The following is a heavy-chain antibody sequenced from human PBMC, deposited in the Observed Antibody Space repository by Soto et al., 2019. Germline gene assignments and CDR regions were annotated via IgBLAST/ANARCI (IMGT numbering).Heavy chain of an antibody. CDR3: ARDPYKYQLLSLGFDP. J-gene: IGHJ5*02. CDR2: ISSSGSTI. CDR1: GFTFSDYY. Sequence: GGSLRLSCAASGFTFSDYYMSWVRQAPGKGLEWVSYISSSGSTIYYADSVKGRFTISRDNSKNTLYLQMNSLRAEDTAVYYCARDPYKYQLLSLGFDPWGQGTLVTVSS. D-gene: IGHD2-2*01. V-gene: IGHV3-11*04.